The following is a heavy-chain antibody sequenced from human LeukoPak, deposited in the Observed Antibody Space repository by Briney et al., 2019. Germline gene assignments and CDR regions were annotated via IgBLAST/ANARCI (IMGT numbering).Heavy chain of an antibody. Sequence: ASVKVSCKASGYTFTGYYMHWVRQAPGQGLEWMGWINPNSGGTNYAQKFQGRVTMTRDTSISTAYMELSRLRSDDTAVYYCARNEPLLLWFGGSPGYMDVWGKGTTVTVSS. CDR2: INPNSGGT. V-gene: IGHV1-2*02. CDR1: GYTFTGYY. D-gene: IGHD3-10*01. J-gene: IGHJ6*03. CDR3: ARNEPLLLWFGGSPGYMDV.